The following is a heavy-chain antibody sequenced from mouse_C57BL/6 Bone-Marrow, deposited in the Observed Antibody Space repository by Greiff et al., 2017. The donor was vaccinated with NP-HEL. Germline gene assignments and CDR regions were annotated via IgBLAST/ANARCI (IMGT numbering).Heavy chain of an antibody. J-gene: IGHJ4*01. Sequence: EVKVVESGPELVKPGASVKIPCKASGYTFTDYNMDWVKQSHGKSLEWIGDINPNNGGTIYNQKFKGKATLTVDKSSSTAYMELRSLTSEDTAVYYCARLYYAMDYWGQGTSVTVSS. V-gene: IGHV1-18*01. CDR3: ARLYYAMDY. CDR1: GYTFTDYN. CDR2: INPNNGGT.